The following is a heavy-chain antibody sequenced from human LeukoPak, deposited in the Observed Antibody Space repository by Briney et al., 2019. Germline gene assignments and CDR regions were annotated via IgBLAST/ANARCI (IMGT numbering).Heavy chain of an antibody. D-gene: IGHD6-13*01. CDR2: INHSGST. CDR3: ARRVAAAAMYDY. J-gene: IGHJ4*02. V-gene: IGHV4-34*01. CDR1: GGSFSGYY. Sequence: SETLSLTCAVYGGSFSGYYWSWIRQPPGKGLEWIGEINHSGSTNYNPSLKSRVTISVDTSKNQFSLKLSSVTAADTAVYYCARRVAAAAMYDYWGQGTLVTVSS.